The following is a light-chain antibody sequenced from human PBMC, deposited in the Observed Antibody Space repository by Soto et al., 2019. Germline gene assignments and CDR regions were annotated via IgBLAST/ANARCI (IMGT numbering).Light chain of an antibody. Sequence: QSALTQPPSASGSPGQSVTISCTGTSSDVGGYNYVSWHQQHPGKAPKLIIYDVTKRPSGVPDRFSGSKSGYTASLTVSGLQAEDEAHYYCSSFAGGNIYVLGNGTKVT. J-gene: IGLJ1*01. CDR3: SSFAGGNIYV. V-gene: IGLV2-8*01. CDR2: DVT. CDR1: SSDVGGYNY.